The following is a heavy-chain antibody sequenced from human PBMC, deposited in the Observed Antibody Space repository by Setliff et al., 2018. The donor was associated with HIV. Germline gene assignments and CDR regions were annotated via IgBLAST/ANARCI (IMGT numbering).Heavy chain of an antibody. CDR1: GFSFSTYW. D-gene: IGHD6-19*01. CDR3: ARGGDSSGFSLF. CDR2: INVDGSTT. J-gene: IGHJ4*02. V-gene: IGHV3-74*01. Sequence: LRLSCAASGFSFSTYWMHWVRQAPGKGLVWVSRINVDGSTTTYADSVKGRFTISRDNAKNTLYLQMSSLRAEDTAVYYCARGGDSSGFSLFWGQGTLVTVSS.